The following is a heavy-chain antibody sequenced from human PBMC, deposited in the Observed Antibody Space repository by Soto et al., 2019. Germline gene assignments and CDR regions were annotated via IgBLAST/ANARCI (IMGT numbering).Heavy chain of an antibody. CDR2: IKNKANSYTN. V-gene: IGHV3-72*01. CDR1: GFTFSDHY. J-gene: IGHJ4*02. Sequence: EVQLVESGGGLVQPEGSLRLSCAASGFTFSDHYMDWVRQAPGKGLEWVGRIKNKANSYTNEYAAPVKGRFIISRDDSKKSVFLQMNRRKTDDTAVYYWTRVRLGSGRASDYWGQGIMVTVSS. CDR3: TRVRLGSGRASDY. D-gene: IGHD6-25*01.